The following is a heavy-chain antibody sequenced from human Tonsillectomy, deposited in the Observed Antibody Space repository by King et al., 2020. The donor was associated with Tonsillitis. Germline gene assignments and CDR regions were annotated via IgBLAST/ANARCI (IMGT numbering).Heavy chain of an antibody. CDR1: GFTFSSYG. D-gene: IGHD4/OR15-4a*01. V-gene: IGHV3-33*05. J-gene: IGHJ4*02. CDR2: ISYDGRNK. Sequence: VQLVESGGGVVQPGRSLRLSCATSGFTFSSYGMHWVRQAPGKGLEWVAVISYDGRNKYYVDSVKGRFTISRDNSKNKLYLQMNSLRAEDTAVYYCARDRDDYIFDYWGQGTLVTVS. CDR3: ARDRDDYIFDY.